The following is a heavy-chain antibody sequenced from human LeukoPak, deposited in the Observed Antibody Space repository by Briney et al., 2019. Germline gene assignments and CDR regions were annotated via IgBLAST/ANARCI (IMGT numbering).Heavy chain of an antibody. V-gene: IGHV2-5*01. CDR2: IYWNDNE. D-gene: IGHD2-2*01. J-gene: IGHJ5*02. Sequence: SGPTLVNPTQTLTLTCTFSGFSLSTSGVGVGWFRQPPGKALEWLALIYWNDNEHYSPSLRSRLTITKDTSKNQVVLTMANMDPADTATYYCAHRRPPAAGDWFVPWGQGTLVTVSS. CDR1: GFSLSTSGVG. CDR3: AHRRPPAAGDWFVP.